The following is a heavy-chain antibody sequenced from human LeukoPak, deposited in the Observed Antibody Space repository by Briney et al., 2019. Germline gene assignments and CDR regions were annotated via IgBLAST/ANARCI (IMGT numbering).Heavy chain of an antibody. J-gene: IGHJ4*02. CDR1: GYTFTGYY. Sequence: ASVKVSCKASGYTFTGYYMHWVRQAPGQGLEWMGRINPNSGGTNYAQKFQGRVTMTRGTSISTAYMELSRLRSDDTAVYYCARDRDSVVPAFDYWGQGTLVTVSS. CDR2: INPNSGGT. D-gene: IGHD2-2*01. CDR3: ARDRDSVVPAFDY. V-gene: IGHV1-2*06.